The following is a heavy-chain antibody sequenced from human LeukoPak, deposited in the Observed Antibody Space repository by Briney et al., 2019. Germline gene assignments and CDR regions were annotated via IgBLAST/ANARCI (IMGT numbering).Heavy chain of an antibody. V-gene: IGHV4-39*01. CDR1: GGSISSSSYY. CDR2: IYYSGST. D-gene: IGHD5-18*01. CDR3: ARDGYSYHGNYFDY. J-gene: IGHJ4*02. Sequence: SETLSLTCTVSGGSISSSSYYWGWIRQPPGKGLEWIGRIYYSGSTYYNPSLKSRVTISVDTSKNQFSLKLSSVTAADTAVYYCARDGYSYHGNYFDYWGQGTLVTVSS.